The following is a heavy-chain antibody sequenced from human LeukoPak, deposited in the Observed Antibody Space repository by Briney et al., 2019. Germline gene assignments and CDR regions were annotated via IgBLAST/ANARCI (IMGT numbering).Heavy chain of an antibody. CDR3: ASGYYDSSGLLFDY. CDR1: GFTFSSYA. Sequence: GGSLRLSCAASGFTFSSYAMNWVRQAPGKGLEWVSYISSSGSTIYYADSVKGRFTISRDNAKNSLYLQMNSLRAEDTAVYYCASGYYDSSGLLFDYWGQGTLVTVSS. D-gene: IGHD3-22*01. CDR2: ISSSGSTI. J-gene: IGHJ4*02. V-gene: IGHV3-48*03.